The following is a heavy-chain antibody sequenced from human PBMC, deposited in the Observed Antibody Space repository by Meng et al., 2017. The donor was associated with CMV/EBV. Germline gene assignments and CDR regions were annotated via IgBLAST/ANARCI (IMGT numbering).Heavy chain of an antibody. Sequence: SETLSLSCTVSGGSISSISFYWGWIRQPPGKGLEWIGSIYYRGSTFYNSSLKSRVTMSVDTSKNQFSLKLSSVTAADTAVYYCARDGYGALGFDFWGQGTTVTVSS. D-gene: IGHD3-3*01. J-gene: IGHJ6*02. CDR2: IYYRGST. V-gene: IGHV4-39*07. CDR3: ARDGYGALGFDF. CDR1: GGSISSISFY.